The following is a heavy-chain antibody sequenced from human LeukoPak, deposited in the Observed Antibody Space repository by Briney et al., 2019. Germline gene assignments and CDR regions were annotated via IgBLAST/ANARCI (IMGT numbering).Heavy chain of an antibody. CDR1: GYTFTNYN. CDR2: INTHSGST. D-gene: IGHD1-26*01. V-gene: IGHV1-18*01. J-gene: IGHJ5*02. Sequence: GASVKVSCKASGYTFTNYNLNWLRQAPGQGLEWIGWINTHSGSTKYSQSLRGRVTMTRDTSTSTAHLDLRSLRHDDTAVYYCARDKLSSAREIWFKPWGQGTLVTVSS. CDR3: ARDKLSSAREIWFKP.